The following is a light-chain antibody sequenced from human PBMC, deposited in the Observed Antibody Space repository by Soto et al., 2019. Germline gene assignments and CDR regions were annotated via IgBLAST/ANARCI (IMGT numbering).Light chain of an antibody. CDR1: QRITTY. CDR3: QQRSGWPLT. V-gene: IGKV3-11*01. Sequence: ELVWTQSPATRSLSPGERANLSCRASQRITTYLAWYPKKPGQAPRILIYDASNRATGIPARFSGSGSGTDFTLTISRLETEDFAFYDCQQRSGWPLTFGGGTKVDIK. CDR2: DAS. J-gene: IGKJ4*01.